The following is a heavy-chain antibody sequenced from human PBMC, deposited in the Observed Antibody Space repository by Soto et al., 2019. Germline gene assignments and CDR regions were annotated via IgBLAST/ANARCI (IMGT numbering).Heavy chain of an antibody. J-gene: IGHJ5*02. CDR3: ATVGATFNWFDP. CDR1: GYTLTELS. CDR2: FDPEDGET. D-gene: IGHD1-26*01. Sequence: ASVKVSCKVSGYTLTELSMHWVRQAPGKGLERMGGFDPEDGETIYAQKFQGRVTMTEDTSTDTAYMELSSLRSEDTAVYYCATVGATFNWFDPWGQGTLVTVS. V-gene: IGHV1-24*01.